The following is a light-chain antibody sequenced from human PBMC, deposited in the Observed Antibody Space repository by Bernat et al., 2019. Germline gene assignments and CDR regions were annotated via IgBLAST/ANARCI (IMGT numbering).Light chain of an antibody. V-gene: IGKV1-39*01. Sequence: DIQMTQSPSSLSVSVGDRVTITCRASQSISSYLNWYQQKPGKAPKLLIYAASSFQSGVPSRFSGSGSGTDFTLTISSLQPEDFATYYCQQSYSTPWTCGQGTKVEIK. CDR2: AAS. CDR1: QSISSY. J-gene: IGKJ1*01. CDR3: QQSYSTPWT.